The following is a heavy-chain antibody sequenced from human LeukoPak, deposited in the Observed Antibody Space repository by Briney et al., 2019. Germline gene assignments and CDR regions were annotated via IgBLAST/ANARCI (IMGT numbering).Heavy chain of an antibody. CDR2: IIPIFGIA. CDR3: ARLYCSSTSCYPSWFDP. D-gene: IGHD2-2*01. J-gene: IGHJ5*02. Sequence: SVKASCKASGGTFISYAISGVRQAPGQGLEWMGGIIPIFGIANYAQKFQGRVTITADKSTSTAYMELSSLRSEDTAVYYCARLYCSSTSCYPSWFDPWGQGTLVTVSS. CDR1: GGTFISYA. V-gene: IGHV1-69*17.